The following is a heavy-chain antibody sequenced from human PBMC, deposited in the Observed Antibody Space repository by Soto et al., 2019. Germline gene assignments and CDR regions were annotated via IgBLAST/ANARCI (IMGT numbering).Heavy chain of an antibody. J-gene: IGHJ6*02. CDR1: GYTFTSYG. D-gene: IGHD3-10*01. CDR3: ARDFGGYYYYYGMDV. CDR2: ISAYNGNT. Sequence: ASVKVSCEASGYTFTSYGISWVRQAPGQGLEWMGWISAYNGNTNYAQKLQGRVTMTTDTSTSTAYMELRSLRSDDTAVYYCARDFGGYYYYYGMDVWGQGTTVTVS. V-gene: IGHV1-18*01.